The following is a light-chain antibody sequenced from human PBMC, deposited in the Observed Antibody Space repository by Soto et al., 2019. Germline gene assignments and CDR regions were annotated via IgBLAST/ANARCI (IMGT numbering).Light chain of an antibody. Sequence: PGERASLSCRVSQSLNSNYLAWYQQKPGQAPRLLIYDASNRATGIPARFSGSGSGTDFTLTISSLEPEDFAVYYCQQRSNWPGTFGQGTKVDI. CDR3: QQRSNWPGT. CDR2: DAS. CDR1: QSLNSNY. V-gene: IGKV3-11*01. J-gene: IGKJ1*01.